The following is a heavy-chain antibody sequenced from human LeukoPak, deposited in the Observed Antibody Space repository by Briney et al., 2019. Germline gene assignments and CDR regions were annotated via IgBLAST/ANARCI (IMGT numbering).Heavy chain of an antibody. CDR3: ARGIRQYAKSYFDY. CDR2: ISSSGTTI. J-gene: IGHJ4*02. Sequence: GGSLRLSCAASGFTFSDHYMSWIRQAPGKGLEWPSYISSSGTTIYYTDSVKGRFTISRDNAKNSLYLQMNSLRAEDTAVYYCARGIRQYAKSYFDYWGQGTLVTVSS. D-gene: IGHD4-11*01. V-gene: IGHV3-11*01. CDR1: GFTFSDHY.